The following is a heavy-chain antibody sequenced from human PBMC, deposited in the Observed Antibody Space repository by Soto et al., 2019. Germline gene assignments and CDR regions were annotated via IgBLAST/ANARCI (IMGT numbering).Heavy chain of an antibody. D-gene: IGHD2-15*01. Sequence: QVQLQESGPGLVKPSETLSLTCTVSGGSISSYYWSWIRQPPGKGLEWIGYIYYSGSTNYNPSLKGRVTISVDKYKNQFSRKLSSVTAADTAVYYCAREPPYCSGGSCDSRQGYFDDWGQGTLVTVSS. CDR3: AREPPYCSGGSCDSRQGYFDD. J-gene: IGHJ4*02. V-gene: IGHV4-59*01. CDR1: GGSISSYY. CDR2: IYYSGST.